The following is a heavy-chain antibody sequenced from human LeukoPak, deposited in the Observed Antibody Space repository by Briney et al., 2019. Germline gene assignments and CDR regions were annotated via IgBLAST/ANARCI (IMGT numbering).Heavy chain of an antibody. CDR3: AKSQYSFASGSSRPLFDY. J-gene: IGHJ4*02. Sequence: GASVKVSCKASGYTFTGHYMHWVRQAPGQGLEWMGWINPNSGGTKYAQKFQGRVTMTRDTSISTAYMELSRLRSDDTAVYYCAKSQYSFASGSSRPLFDYWGPGTLVTVSS. CDR2: INPNSGGT. D-gene: IGHD3-10*01. V-gene: IGHV1-2*02. CDR1: GYTFTGHY.